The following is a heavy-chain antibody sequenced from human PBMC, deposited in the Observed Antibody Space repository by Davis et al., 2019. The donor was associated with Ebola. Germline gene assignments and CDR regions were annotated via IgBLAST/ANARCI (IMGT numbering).Heavy chain of an antibody. J-gene: IGHJ6*03. CDR1: GFTFSSYS. Sequence: GESLKISCAASGFTFSSYSMHWVRQAPGKGLEWVAVIWYDGSNKYYADSVKGRFTISRDNSKNTLYLQMNSLRAEDTAVYYCARETIFGVVIIPYYYYYYMDVWGKGTTVTVSS. V-gene: IGHV3-33*01. CDR3: ARETIFGVVIIPYYYYYYMDV. CDR2: IWYDGSNK. D-gene: IGHD3-3*01.